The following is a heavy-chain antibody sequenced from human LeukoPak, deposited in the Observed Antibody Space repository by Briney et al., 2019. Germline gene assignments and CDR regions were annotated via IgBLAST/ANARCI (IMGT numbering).Heavy chain of an antibody. D-gene: IGHD3-22*01. CDR2: ISGSGGST. V-gene: IGHV3-23*01. J-gene: IGHJ4*02. CDR3: AKAITTIVVVRYGGFDY. Sequence: PGGSLRLSCAASGFTFSSYGMSWVRQAPGKGLEWVSAISGSGGSTYYADSVKGRFTLSRDNSKNTLSLQMNSLRAGHTAVYYCAKAITTIVVVRYGGFDYWGQGTLVTVSS. CDR1: GFTFSSYG.